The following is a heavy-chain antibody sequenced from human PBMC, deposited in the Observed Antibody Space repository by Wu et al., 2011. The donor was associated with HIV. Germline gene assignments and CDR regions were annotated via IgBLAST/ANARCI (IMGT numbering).Heavy chain of an antibody. CDR3: ARIHYYGSGIPLGSFQH. J-gene: IGHJ1*01. D-gene: IGHD3-10*01. CDR1: GYPFTGYY. V-gene: IGHV1-2*02. Sequence: QVQLVQSGAEVKKPGASVKVSCKASGYPFTGYYMHWVRQAPGQGLEWMGWINPNSGGTNYAQKFQGRVAMTRDTSISTAYMELSRLRSDDTAVYYCARIHYYGSGIPLGSFQHWGQGTLVTVSS. CDR2: INPNSGGT.